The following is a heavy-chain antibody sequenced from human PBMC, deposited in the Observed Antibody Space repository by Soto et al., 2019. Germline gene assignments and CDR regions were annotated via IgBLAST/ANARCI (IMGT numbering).Heavy chain of an antibody. V-gene: IGHV1-46*01. J-gene: IGHJ4*02. Sequence: ASVKVSCKASGYTFTSYYTRWVRQAPGQGLEWMGIINPSGGSTSYAQKFQGRVTMTRDTSTSTVYMELSSLRSEDTAVYYCARCPAHTIFGVVISYYFDYWGQGTLVTVSS. CDR1: GYTFTSYY. CDR2: INPSGGST. CDR3: ARCPAHTIFGVVISYYFDY. D-gene: IGHD3-3*01.